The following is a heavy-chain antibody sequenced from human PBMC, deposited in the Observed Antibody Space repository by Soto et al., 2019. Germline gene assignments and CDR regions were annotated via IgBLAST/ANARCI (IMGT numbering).Heavy chain of an antibody. CDR3: ATIPSRSARVPQRLESLPN. CDR2: ISGSGGST. D-gene: IGHD3-10*01. Sequence: GGSLRLSCAASGFTFSSYAMSWVRQAPGKGLEWASAISGSGGSTYYADSVKGRFTISRDNSKKTLYLQMNSRRAEDTVVYYSATIPSRSARVPQRLESLPNGGQGTLVAVSS. CDR1: GFTFSSYA. J-gene: IGHJ4*01. V-gene: IGHV3-23*01.